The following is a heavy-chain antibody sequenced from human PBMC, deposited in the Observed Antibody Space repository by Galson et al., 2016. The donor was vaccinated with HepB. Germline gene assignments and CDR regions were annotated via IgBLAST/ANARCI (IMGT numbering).Heavy chain of an antibody. CDR2: INYSGST. CDR3: AFGSGSYYAVY. V-gene: IGHV4-31*03. Sequence: TLSLTCTVSGGSISSGIYYCSWIRQHPGKGLEWIGYINYSGSTYYNPSLKSRVTISVDTSKNQFSLNLTSVTAADTAVYHCAFGSGSYYAVYWGQGTLVSVSS. CDR1: GGSISSGIYY. J-gene: IGHJ4*02. D-gene: IGHD3-10*01.